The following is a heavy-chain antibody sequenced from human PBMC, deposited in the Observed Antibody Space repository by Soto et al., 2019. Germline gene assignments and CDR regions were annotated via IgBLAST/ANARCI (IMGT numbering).Heavy chain of an antibody. CDR1: GFTFSSYA. D-gene: IGHD3-10*01. V-gene: IGHV3-23*01. J-gene: IGHJ4*02. Sequence: EVQLLESGGGLVQPGGSLRLSCAASGFTFSSYAMSWVRQAPGKGLEWVSAISGSGGSTYYADSVKGRFTISRDNSKNTQXLQMNSLRAGDTAVYYCAKDGDRVLLWFGEYHFDYWGQGTLVTVSS. CDR2: ISGSGGST. CDR3: AKDGDRVLLWFGEYHFDY.